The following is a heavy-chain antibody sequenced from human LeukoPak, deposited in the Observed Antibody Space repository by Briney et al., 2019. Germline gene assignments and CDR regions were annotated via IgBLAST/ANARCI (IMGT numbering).Heavy chain of an antibody. V-gene: IGHV3-48*03. CDR1: RSIFSNYE. CDR3: AKLTEVAPTRPQGFDL. D-gene: IGHD5-12*01. Sequence: TGGSLRLSCAASRSIFSNYEMNWVRQAPGKGLEWVAYISSRGGAIYYADSLKGRFTISRDNAKNSLYLQMSSLRAEDTAVYYCAKLTEVAPTRPQGFDLWGRGTLVTVSS. CDR2: ISSRGGAI. J-gene: IGHJ2*01.